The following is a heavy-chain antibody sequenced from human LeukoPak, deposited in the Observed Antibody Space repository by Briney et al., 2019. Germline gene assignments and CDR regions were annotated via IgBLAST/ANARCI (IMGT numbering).Heavy chain of an antibody. CDR2: IYPGDSDT. CDR1: GYSLTSFW. Sequence: GESLKISCKGSGYSLTSFWIGWVRQMSGKGLEWMGIIYPGDSDTRYSPSFQGQVTISADKSISIAYLQWSSLKASDTAMYYCARTSTPGYYFDYWGQGTLVTVSS. D-gene: IGHD1-1*01. V-gene: IGHV5-51*01. CDR3: ARTSTPGYYFDY. J-gene: IGHJ4*02.